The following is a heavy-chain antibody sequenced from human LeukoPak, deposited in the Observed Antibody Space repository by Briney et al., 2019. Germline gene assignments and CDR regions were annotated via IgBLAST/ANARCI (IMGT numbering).Heavy chain of an antibody. V-gene: IGHV1-18*01. D-gene: IGHD2-8*01. CDR1: GYTFTSYG. CDR2: ISAYNGNT. J-gene: IGHJ3*02. Sequence: ASVKVSCKASGYTFTSYGISWVRQAPGQGLEWMGWISAYNGNTNYAQKLQGRVTMTTDTSTSTAYMELRSLRSDDTAVYYCARDPIGLMVYADSAFDIWGQGTMVTVSS. CDR3: ARDPIGLMVYADSAFDI.